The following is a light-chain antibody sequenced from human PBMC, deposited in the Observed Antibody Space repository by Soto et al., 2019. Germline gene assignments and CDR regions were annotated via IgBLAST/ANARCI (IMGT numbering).Light chain of an antibody. J-gene: IGKJ1*01. V-gene: IGKV3-11*01. CDR3: QQRGEWPPGAK. Sequence: RSIGSTLAWYQKKPSXAPMLLIYHASNRXTLIQARFTGSGYGTEVTITISSLEHEHSAVYYCQQRGEWPPGAKFCQGTNVDIK. CDR1: RSIGST. CDR2: HAS.